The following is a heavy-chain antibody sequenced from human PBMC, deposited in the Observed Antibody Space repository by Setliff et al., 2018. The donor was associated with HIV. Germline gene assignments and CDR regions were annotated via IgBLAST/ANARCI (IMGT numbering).Heavy chain of an antibody. CDR3: ARDPPGYGDSNDY. Sequence: SETLSLTCTVSGGSISNYYWSWIRQSPGKGLEWIGYISNTGNTKYNPSLKSRVTIAGDTPKNQFSVRLTSVTAADTAVYFCARDPPGYGDSNDYWGQGTLVTVSS. V-gene: IGHV4-59*01. CDR1: GGSISNYY. J-gene: IGHJ4*02. CDR2: ISNTGNT. D-gene: IGHD4-17*01.